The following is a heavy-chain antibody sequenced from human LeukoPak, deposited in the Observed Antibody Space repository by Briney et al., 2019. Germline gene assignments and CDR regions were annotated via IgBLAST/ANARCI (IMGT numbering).Heavy chain of an antibody. V-gene: IGHV3-23*01. Sequence: GGSLRLSCAASGFTFSSYAMNWVRQAPGKGLEGVSGISGSGGSTYYADSVKGRFTISRDKSKNTLYLQMNSLRADDTAVYYCAKSYYYGSGSQYYYYYGMDVWGQGTTVTVSS. J-gene: IGHJ6*02. CDR3: AKSYYYGSGSQYYYYYGMDV. D-gene: IGHD3-10*01. CDR2: ISGSGGST. CDR1: GFTFSSYA.